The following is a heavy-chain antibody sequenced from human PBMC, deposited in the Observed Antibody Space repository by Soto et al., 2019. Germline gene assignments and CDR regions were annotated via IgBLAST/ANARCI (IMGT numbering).Heavy chain of an antibody. D-gene: IGHD3-10*01. CDR2: IRGSNDST. J-gene: IGHJ6*02. Sequence: EVQMLESGGGLVQPGGSLRLSCEGSGFTFSIYAMSWVRQAPGKGLEWVATIRGSNDSTYYVDSVKGRFTISRDNSRNTLFFAMNRLRAEDTAMYYCAKERMAVRMVDSYYDGLDVWGQGTTVTVSS. V-gene: IGHV3-23*01. CDR3: AKERMAVRMVDSYYDGLDV. CDR1: GFTFSIYA.